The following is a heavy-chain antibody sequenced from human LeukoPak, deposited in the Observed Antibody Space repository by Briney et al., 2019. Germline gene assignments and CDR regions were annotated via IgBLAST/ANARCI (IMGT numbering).Heavy chain of an antibody. D-gene: IGHD7-27*01. J-gene: IGHJ4*02. CDR3: ARNPPRTGDFNS. CDR1: GYTFSSYD. CDR2: MKPNSGNT. Sequence: ASVKVSCKASGYTFSSYDINWVRQAPGQGLEWMGWMKPNSGNTDSAQKFQGRVTMTRDTSTNTAYMELGALTSGDTAVYYCARNPPRTGDFNSWGQGALVTVSS. V-gene: IGHV1-8*02.